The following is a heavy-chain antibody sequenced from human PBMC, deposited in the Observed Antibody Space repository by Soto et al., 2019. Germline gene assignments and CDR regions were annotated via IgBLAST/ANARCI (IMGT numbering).Heavy chain of an antibody. CDR2: IHPNSGGT. CDR1: GYTFTDYY. Sequence: ASVKVSCKASGYTFTDYYMHWVRHAPGQGLEWRGWIHPNSGGTNYAQKFQGRVTMTRETSISTAYMELSRLISDDTAVYYCARGDVRVVASFDPWGQGALVTVPQ. D-gene: IGHD2-15*01. CDR3: ARGDVRVVASFDP. J-gene: IGHJ5*02. V-gene: IGHV1-2*02.